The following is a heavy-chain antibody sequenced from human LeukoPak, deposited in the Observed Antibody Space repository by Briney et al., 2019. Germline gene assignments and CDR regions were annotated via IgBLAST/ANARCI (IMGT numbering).Heavy chain of an antibody. Sequence: PGGSLRLSCAASGNYWMHWVRQAPGKGLEWVSAISGSGGSTYYADSVKGRFTISRDNSKNTLYLQMNSLRAEDTAVYYCARASVVSPLYYFDYWGQGTLVTVSS. J-gene: IGHJ4*02. CDR2: ISGSGGST. CDR3: ARASVVSPLYYFDY. D-gene: IGHD3-22*01. V-gene: IGHV3-23*01. CDR1: GNYW.